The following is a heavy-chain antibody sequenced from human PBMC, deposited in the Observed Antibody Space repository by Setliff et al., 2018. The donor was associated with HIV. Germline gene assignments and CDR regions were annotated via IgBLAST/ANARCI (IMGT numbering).Heavy chain of an antibody. CDR1: GSSFNNYY. J-gene: IGHJ4*02. D-gene: IGHD5-12*01. CDR3: ARGPVSGYDRGWVDS. CDR2: IDHSGGP. Sequence: LSLTCAVYGSSFNNYYWSWIRQSPGKGLEWIGEIDHSGGPNYKSSLKSRVTITIDTSKNQFSLKVTSVTAADTAIYYCARGPVSGYDRGWVDSWGQGTQVTV. V-gene: IGHV4-34*01.